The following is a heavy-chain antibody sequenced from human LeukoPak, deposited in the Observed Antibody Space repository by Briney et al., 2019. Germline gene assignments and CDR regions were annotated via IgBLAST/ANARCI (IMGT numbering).Heavy chain of an antibody. J-gene: IGHJ4*02. CDR2: IYYSGST. CDR3: ARYIVVVAYFDY. CDR1: GGSISSGGYY. Sequence: PSQTLSLTCTVSGGSISSGGYYWSWIRQPPGKGLEWIGYIYYSGSTNYNPSLKSRVTISVDTSKNQFSLKLSSVTAADTAVYYCARYIVVVAYFDYWGQGTLVTVSS. V-gene: IGHV4-61*08. D-gene: IGHD2-2*01.